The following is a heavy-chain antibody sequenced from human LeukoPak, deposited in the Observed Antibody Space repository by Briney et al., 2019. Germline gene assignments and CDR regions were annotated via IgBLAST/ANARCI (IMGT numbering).Heavy chain of an antibody. CDR1: GFTFSSYA. Sequence: GGSLRLSCVASGFTFSSYAMTWVRQAPGKGLEWVSAITGSGGSTYYADSVQGRFTISRDNSKNMLYLQMTSLRAEDTAVYYCAREQRLRYYFDYWGQGTLVTVSS. CDR2: ITGSGGST. J-gene: IGHJ4*02. CDR3: AREQRLRYYFDY. V-gene: IGHV3-23*01. D-gene: IGHD4-17*01.